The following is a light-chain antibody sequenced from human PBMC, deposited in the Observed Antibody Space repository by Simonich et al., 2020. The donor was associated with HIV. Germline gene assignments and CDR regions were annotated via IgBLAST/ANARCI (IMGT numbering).Light chain of an antibody. V-gene: IGKV4-1*01. CDR3: QQYYSTPPT. Sequence: DIVMTQSPDSLAVSLGARATINCKSSRSVLYSSNNTNYLAWYQQKPGQPPKLLIYWATTRESVVPDRFSASGAGTDFTLTISSLQAEDVAFYYCQQYYSTPPTFGQGTKVEIK. CDR2: WAT. J-gene: IGKJ1*01. CDR1: RSVLYSSNNTNY.